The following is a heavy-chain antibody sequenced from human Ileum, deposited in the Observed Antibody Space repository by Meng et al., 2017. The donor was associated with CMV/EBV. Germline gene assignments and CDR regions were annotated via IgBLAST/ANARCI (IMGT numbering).Heavy chain of an antibody. CDR3: AHGNYKSSAYYYDY. CDR2: IYWDDDK. CDR1: GFSHSTSGVD. D-gene: IGHD3-22*01. Sequence: TLKESGPTLVKPTQTLTLTCTFSGFSHSTSGVDVGWIRQPPGKALEWLAVIYWDDDKSCSPSLKSRLTITKDTSKKQVVLTMTNMDPVDTATYYCAHGNYKSSAYYYDYWGQGTLVTVSS. V-gene: IGHV2-5*02. J-gene: IGHJ4*02.